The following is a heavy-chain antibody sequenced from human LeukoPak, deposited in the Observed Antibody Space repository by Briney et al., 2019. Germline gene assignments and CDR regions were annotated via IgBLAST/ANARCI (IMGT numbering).Heavy chain of an antibody. V-gene: IGHV3-20*04. CDR1: GFTFDDYG. D-gene: IGHD6-13*01. CDR2: INWNGGST. Sequence: GGSLRLSCAASGFTFDDYGMSWVRQAPGKGLEWVSGINWNGGSTGHADSVKGRFTISRDNAKNSLYLQMNSLRAEDTALYYCARDGGYSSSWDDNYYYYYMDVWGKGTTVTVSS. CDR3: ARDGGYSSSWDDNYYYYYMDV. J-gene: IGHJ6*03.